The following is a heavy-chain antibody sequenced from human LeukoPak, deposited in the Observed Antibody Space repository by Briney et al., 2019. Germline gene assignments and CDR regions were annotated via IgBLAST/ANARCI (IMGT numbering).Heavy chain of an antibody. V-gene: IGHV4-61*09. CDR1: GASISSGSYY. Sequence: PSETRSLTCTVSGASISSGSYYWSWIRQPAGKGLEWIGHIYTSGSTNFNPSLKSRVTISVDTSKNQFSLKLSSVTAADTAVYYCARGLITMVRGVIISYYYYYMDVWGKGTTVTVSS. J-gene: IGHJ6*03. CDR2: IYTSGST. D-gene: IGHD3-10*01. CDR3: ARGLITMVRGVIISYYYYYMDV.